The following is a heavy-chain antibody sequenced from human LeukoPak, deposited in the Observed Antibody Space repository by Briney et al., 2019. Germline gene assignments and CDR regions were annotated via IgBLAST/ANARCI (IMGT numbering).Heavy chain of an antibody. CDR1: GFTFSSYS. CDR2: ISSSSSYI. V-gene: IGHV3-21*01. Sequence: GGSLRLSCAASGFTFSSYSMNWVRQAPGKGLEWVSSISSSSSYIYYADSVKGRFTISRDNAKNSPYLQMNSLRAEDTAVYYCARWISGYEARRFDPWGQGTLVTVSS. D-gene: IGHD5-12*01. J-gene: IGHJ5*02. CDR3: ARWISGYEARRFDP.